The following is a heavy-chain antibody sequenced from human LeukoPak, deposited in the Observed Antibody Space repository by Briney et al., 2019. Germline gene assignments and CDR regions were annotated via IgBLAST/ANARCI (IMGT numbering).Heavy chain of an antibody. CDR3: AKSLGVVTAQSEQPKPRYFDL. CDR1: LYTFISYV. D-gene: IGHD2-21*02. J-gene: IGHJ2*01. CDR2: ISGYDGNT. V-gene: IGHV1-18*01. Sequence: ASVKVSRKASLYTFISYVICWVRQAPGQGLEWMGWISGYDGNTNYAQNLQGRVTMTTDTSPSTDYMELRSLRSDDTAVYYCAKSLGVVTAQSEQPKPRYFDLWGRGTQVSVSS.